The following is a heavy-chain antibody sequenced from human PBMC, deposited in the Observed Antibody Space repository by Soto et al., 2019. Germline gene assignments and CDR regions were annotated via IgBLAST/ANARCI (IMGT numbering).Heavy chain of an antibody. CDR1: GGSISNYS. J-gene: IGHJ4*02. V-gene: IGHV4-34*01. CDR2: INHSGST. Sequence: SETLSLTCIVSGGSISNYSWAWIQQPPGKALEWIGEINHSGSTNYNPSLKSRVTISVDTSKNQFSLKLTSVTAADTAVYYCARDKITGLFDYWGQGTLVTVSS. D-gene: IGHD2-8*02. CDR3: ARDKITGLFDY.